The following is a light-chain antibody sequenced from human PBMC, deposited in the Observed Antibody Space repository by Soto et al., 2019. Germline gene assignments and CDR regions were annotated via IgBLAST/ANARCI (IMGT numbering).Light chain of an antibody. V-gene: IGLV2-11*01. CDR3: CSYAGSYTFV. CDR2: DVS. J-gene: IGLJ1*01. Sequence: QSVLTQPRSVSGSPGQSVTISCTGTSSDVGGYSYVSWYQQHPGKAPKVMIYDVSKRPSGVPDRFSGSKSGNTASLTISGLQADDEADYYCCSYAGSYTFVFGSGTKLTAL. CDR1: SSDVGGYSY.